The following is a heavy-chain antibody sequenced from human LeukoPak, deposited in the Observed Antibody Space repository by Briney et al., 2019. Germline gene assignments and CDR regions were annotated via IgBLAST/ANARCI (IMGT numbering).Heavy chain of an antibody. D-gene: IGHD5-18*01. V-gene: IGHV4-39*07. J-gene: IGHJ4*02. CDR3: ARGGRYGPGY. CDR2: INHSGSS. CDR1: GGSINSRSYF. Sequence: SETLSLTCTVSGGSINSRSYFGGWIRQPPGKGLEWIGEINHSGSSNYNPSLKSRVTISVDTSKNQFSLKLSSVTAADTAVYYYARGGRYGPGYWGQGTLVTVSS.